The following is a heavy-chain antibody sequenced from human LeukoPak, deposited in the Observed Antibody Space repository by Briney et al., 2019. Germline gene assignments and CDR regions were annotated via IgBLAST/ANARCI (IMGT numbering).Heavy chain of an antibody. CDR2: IFPDDSET. CDR1: GYSFASYW. V-gene: IGHV5-51*01. Sequence: GESLKISCQAFGYSFASYWIGWVRQMPGKGLEWMGIIFPDDSETRYSPSFQGQVTISADKSISTAYLQWSSLKASDTAMYYCASPLGYYDSSGYYYVLDDAFDIWGQGTMVTVSS. D-gene: IGHD3-22*01. CDR3: ASPLGYYDSSGYYYVLDDAFDI. J-gene: IGHJ3*02.